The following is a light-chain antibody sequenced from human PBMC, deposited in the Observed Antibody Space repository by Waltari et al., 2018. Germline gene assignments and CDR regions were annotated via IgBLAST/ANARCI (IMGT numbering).Light chain of an antibody. J-gene: IGLJ2*01. CDR1: SSDIGAYTY. Sequence: QSALTQPPSASGSPGQPVIISCTGTSSDIGAYTYVSWYQQIPGRAHALIIYEVDRRPPGVPDRFSGSKSGNTASLTVSGLQTEDEGDYYCSSYAGSNKLIFGGVTKLTVL. V-gene: IGLV2-8*01. CDR3: SSYAGSNKLI. CDR2: EVD.